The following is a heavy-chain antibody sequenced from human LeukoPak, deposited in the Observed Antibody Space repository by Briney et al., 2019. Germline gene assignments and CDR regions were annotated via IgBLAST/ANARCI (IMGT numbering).Heavy chain of an antibody. CDR2: ISGSGGST. CDR3: ARGPIGGWLRNGMDV. V-gene: IGHV3-23*01. D-gene: IGHD6-19*01. J-gene: IGHJ6*02. CDR1: GFTFSSYA. Sequence: GGSLRLSCAASGFTFSSYAMSWVRQAPGKGLEWVSAISGSGGSTYYADSVKGRFTISRDNSKNTLYLQMNSLRAEDTAVYYCARGPIGGWLRNGMDVWGQGTTVTVSS.